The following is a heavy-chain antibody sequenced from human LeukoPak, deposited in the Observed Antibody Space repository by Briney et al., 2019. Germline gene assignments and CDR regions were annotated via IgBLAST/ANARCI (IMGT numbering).Heavy chain of an antibody. CDR2: ISAFNGNT. D-gene: IGHD5-24*01. J-gene: IGHJ3*02. CDR3: ARGPGLRDGDRSDAFDI. V-gene: IGHV1-18*01. Sequence: ASVKVSCKAPGYTFTSYGISWVRQAPGQGLEWMGWISAFNGNTNYAQKLQGRVTMTTDTSTSTAYMELRSLRSDDTAVYYCARGPGLRDGDRSDAFDIWGQGTMVTVSS. CDR1: GYTFTSYG.